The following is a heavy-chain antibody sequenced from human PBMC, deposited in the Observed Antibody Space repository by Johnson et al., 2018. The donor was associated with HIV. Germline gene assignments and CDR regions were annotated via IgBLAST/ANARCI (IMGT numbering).Heavy chain of an antibody. D-gene: IGHD6-19*01. CDR2: IRYDGSNK. CDR3: VQGVPNPAGAFDI. J-gene: IGHJ3*02. V-gene: IGHV3-30*02. Sequence: VQLVESGGGLVKPGGSLRLSCAASGFTFSSYGMHWVRQAPGKGLEWVAFIRYDGSNKYYADSVKGRFTISRDNSKNTLYLQMNSLRPEDTAVYYCVQGVPNPAGAFDIWGRGTMVTVSS. CDR1: GFTFSSYG.